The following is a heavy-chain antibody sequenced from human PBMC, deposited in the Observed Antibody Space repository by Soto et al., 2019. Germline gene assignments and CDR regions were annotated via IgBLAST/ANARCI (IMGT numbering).Heavy chain of an antibody. V-gene: IGHV3-21*01. CDR1: GFTFSTYT. J-gene: IGHJ4*02. CDR2: INGRGNYI. CDR3: VREDGKVGTNSAFDY. Sequence: GSLRLACSSSGFTFSTYTMNWVRQAPGKGLEWVSSINGRGNYIYYAESVKGRFTISRDDAKNSLYLQMDRLRAEDTALYYCVREDGKVGTNSAFDYWGLGAPVTVYS. D-gene: IGHD1-26*01.